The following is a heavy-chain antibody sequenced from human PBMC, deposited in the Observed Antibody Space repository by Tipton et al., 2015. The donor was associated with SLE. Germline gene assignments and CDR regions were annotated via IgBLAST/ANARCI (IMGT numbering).Heavy chain of an antibody. J-gene: IGHJ4*02. V-gene: IGHV3-11*04. Sequence: QLVQSGGGVVQPGGSLRLSCTVSGFTFSDYYLSWFRQAPGKGLEWVSYITSSGNTQFYADSVKGRFTVSRDNVKNTLSLQMNGLRAEDAAVYYCAKAIVVVPLYFDYWGQGTLVTVSS. CDR3: AKAIVVVPLYFDY. CDR1: GFTFSDYY. D-gene: IGHD3-22*01. CDR2: ITSSGNTQ.